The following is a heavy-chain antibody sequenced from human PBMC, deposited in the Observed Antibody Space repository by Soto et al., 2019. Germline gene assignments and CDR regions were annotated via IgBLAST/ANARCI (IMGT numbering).Heavy chain of an antibody. CDR2: IYSGGST. D-gene: IGHD3-3*01. CDR1: GFTVSSNY. V-gene: IGHV3-53*04. Sequence: EVQLVESGGGLVQPGGSLRLSCAASGFTVSSNYMSWVRQAPGKGLAWVSVIYSGGSTYYADFLKGRFTISGHNSKNTLYLQMNSLRAEYTAVYYCARAHYDFWSGYFDYWGQGTLVTVSS. CDR3: ARAHYDFWSGYFDY. J-gene: IGHJ4*02.